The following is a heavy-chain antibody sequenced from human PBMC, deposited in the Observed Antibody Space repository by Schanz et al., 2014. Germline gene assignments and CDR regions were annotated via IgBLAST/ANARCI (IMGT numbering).Heavy chain of an antibody. Sequence: QVQLQESGPGLVKPSETLSLTCTVSGDSVNSNYWNWIRQSPGRGLEWIGHFYNPGSTNYNPSLKRSPTISSDTPPNQPSLKLPSATAADTAVYFCARNKYTSGWYYFDYWGQGVLVTVSS. J-gene: IGHJ4*02. CDR3: ARNKYTSGWYYFDY. D-gene: IGHD6-19*01. V-gene: IGHV4-59*08. CDR2: FYNPGST. CDR1: GDSVNSNY.